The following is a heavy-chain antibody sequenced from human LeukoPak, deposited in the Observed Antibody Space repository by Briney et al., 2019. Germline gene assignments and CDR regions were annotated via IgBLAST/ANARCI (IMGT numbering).Heavy chain of an antibody. CDR2: ISAYNGNT. Sequence: ASVKVSCKASGGTFSSYAISWVRQAPGQGLEWMGWISAYNGNTNYAQKLQGRVTMTTDTSTSTAYMELRSLRSDDTAVYYCARVQDTMVRGVITPNFDYWGQGTLVTVSS. CDR1: GGTFSSYA. J-gene: IGHJ4*02. CDR3: ARVQDTMVRGVITPNFDY. D-gene: IGHD3-10*01. V-gene: IGHV1-18*01.